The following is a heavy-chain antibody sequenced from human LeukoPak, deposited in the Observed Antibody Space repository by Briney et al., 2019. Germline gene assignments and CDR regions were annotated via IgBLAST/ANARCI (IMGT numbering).Heavy chain of an antibody. CDR2: IYTSGST. V-gene: IGHV4-61*02. CDR3: ARGVATINFDY. CDR1: GGSISSGSYY. Sequence: PSQTLSLTCTVSGGSISSGSYYWSWIRQPAGKGLEWIGRIYTSGSTNYNPSLKSRVTISVDPSKNQFSLKLSSVTAADTAVYYCARGVATINFDYWGQGTLVTVSS. J-gene: IGHJ4*02. D-gene: IGHD5-24*01.